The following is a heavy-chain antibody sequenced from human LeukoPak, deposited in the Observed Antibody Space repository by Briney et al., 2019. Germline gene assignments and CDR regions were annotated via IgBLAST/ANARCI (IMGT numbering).Heavy chain of an antibody. CDR1: GYSFTTYW. J-gene: IGHJ4*02. CDR3: AINSGTNPYYFDY. V-gene: IGHV5-51*01. D-gene: IGHD3-10*01. Sequence: GESLKIACKGSGYSFTTYWIGWVRPMPGKGLEWMGIIYPADSDTRYSPSFQGQITISADKSISTAYLQWSSLKASDTAMYYCAINSGTNPYYFDYWGQGTLVTVSS. CDR2: IYPADSDT.